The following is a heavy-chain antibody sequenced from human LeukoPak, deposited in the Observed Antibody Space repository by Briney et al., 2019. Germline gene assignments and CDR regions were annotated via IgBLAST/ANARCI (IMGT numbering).Heavy chain of an antibody. CDR2: IYHSGST. D-gene: IGHD5-12*01. CDR1: GYSISSGDY. CDR3: APGGYIGYGHAFDI. Sequence: PSETLSLTCTVSGYSISSGDYCGCIRQPPAGEREGIGSIYHSGSTYYNPSLKSRVTISVDTAKNQLSLKLNSVTAADTAVYYCAPGGYIGYGHAFDIWGQGTMVTVSS. J-gene: IGHJ3*02. V-gene: IGHV4-38-2*02.